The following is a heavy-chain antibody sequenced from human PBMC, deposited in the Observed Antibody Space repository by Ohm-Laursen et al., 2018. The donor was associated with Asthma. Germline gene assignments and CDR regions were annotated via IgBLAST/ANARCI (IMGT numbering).Heavy chain of an antibody. V-gene: IGHV1-8*01. CDR2: MNPNSGNT. D-gene: IGHD4-23*01. J-gene: IGHJ4*02. CDR3: ARESGVNGY. CDR1: GYTFTTYD. Sequence: GASVKVSCKPSGYTFTTYDIHWVRQATGQGLEWMGWMNPNSGNTDFAQKFRGRVTMTRNTSTSTVYMELSSLRSEDTAVYYCARESGVNGYWGQGTLVTVSS.